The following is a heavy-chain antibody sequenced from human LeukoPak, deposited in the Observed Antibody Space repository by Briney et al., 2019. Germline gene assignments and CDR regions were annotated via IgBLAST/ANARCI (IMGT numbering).Heavy chain of an antibody. V-gene: IGHV3-48*04. D-gene: IGHD3-16*01. Sequence: GGSLRLSCAASGFAFSSYSMNWVRQAPGKGLEWVSYISSSGGTIYYADSVKGRFTISRDNAKNSLYLQMNSLRAEDTAVYYCTRLHYDFVWGIFDYWGQGTLVTVSS. CDR2: ISSSGGTI. CDR1: GFAFSSYS. J-gene: IGHJ4*02. CDR3: TRLHYDFVWGIFDY.